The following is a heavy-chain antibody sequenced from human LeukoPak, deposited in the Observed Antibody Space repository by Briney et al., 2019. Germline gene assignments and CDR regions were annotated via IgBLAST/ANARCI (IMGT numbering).Heavy chain of an antibody. CDR1: GDSVSSNSAA. CDR3: ARDSSDYDFWSGYYSYWFDP. J-gene: IGHJ5*02. V-gene: IGHV6-1*01. CDR2: TYYRSKWYN. Sequence: SQTLSLTFAISGDSVSSNSAAWNWIRQSPSRGLEWLGRTYYRSKWYNDYAVSVKSRITINPDTSKNQFSLQLNSVTPEDTAVYYCARDSSDYDFWSGYYSYWFDPWGQGTLVTASS. D-gene: IGHD3-3*01.